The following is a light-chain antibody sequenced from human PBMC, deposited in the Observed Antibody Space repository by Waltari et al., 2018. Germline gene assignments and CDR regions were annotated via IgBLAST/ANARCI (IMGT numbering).Light chain of an antibody. J-gene: IGLJ3*02. Sequence: SYELTQPPSVSVSPGQTARITCSGHALPQKFVDWYQQKSGQAPVLVLYEDNERPSVIPERFSGSSSGTLATLTISGAQMEDEADYYCYSTDSSGNRRVFGGGTKLTVL. CDR3: YSTDSSGNRRV. CDR2: EDN. CDR1: ALPQKF. V-gene: IGLV3-10*01.